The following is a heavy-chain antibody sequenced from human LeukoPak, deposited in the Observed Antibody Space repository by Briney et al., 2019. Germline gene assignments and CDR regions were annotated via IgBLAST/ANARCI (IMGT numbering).Heavy chain of an antibody. CDR2: FDPEDGET. Sequence: GASVKVSCKVSGYTLTELSMHWVRQAPGKGLEWVGGFDPEDGETIYAQKFQGRVTMTEDTSTDTAYMELSSLRSEDTAVYYCATAIFGSSGYYLDYWGQGTLVTVSS. D-gene: IGHD3-22*01. V-gene: IGHV1-24*01. J-gene: IGHJ4*02. CDR3: ATAIFGSSGYYLDY. CDR1: GYTLTELS.